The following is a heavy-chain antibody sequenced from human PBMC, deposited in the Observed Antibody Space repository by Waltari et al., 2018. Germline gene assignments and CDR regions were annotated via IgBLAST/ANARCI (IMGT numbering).Heavy chain of an antibody. D-gene: IGHD6-6*01. CDR2: ISGSGGST. Sequence: EVQLVEYGGGLVQPGGYLRLSCAASGVTFTSYAMSWVRQAPGKGLEWVLAISGSGGSTYYADSVKGRFTISRDNSKNTLYLQMNSLRAEDTAVYYCAKDGQQLVPNYWGQGTLVTVSS. V-gene: IGHV3-23*04. CDR1: GVTFTSYA. CDR3: AKDGQQLVPNY. J-gene: IGHJ4*02.